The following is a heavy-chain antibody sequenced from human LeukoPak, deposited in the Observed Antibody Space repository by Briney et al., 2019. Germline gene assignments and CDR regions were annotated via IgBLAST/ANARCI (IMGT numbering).Heavy chain of an antibody. J-gene: IGHJ5*02. V-gene: IGHV3-15*01. Sequence: PGGSLRLSYATSGLTFTSAWLTWVRQAPGKGLEWVGRIKSKSVGETTDYAAPVKGRFTISRDDSENTLYLQMNSLKTEDTVVYYCTTHSGNDLRSWGQGTLVTVSS. CDR3: TTHSGNDLRS. D-gene: IGHD5-12*01. CDR2: IKSKSVGETT. CDR1: GLTFTSAW.